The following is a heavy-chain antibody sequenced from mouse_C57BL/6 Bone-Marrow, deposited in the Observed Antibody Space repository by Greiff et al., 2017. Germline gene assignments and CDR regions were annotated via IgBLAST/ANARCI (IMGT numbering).Heavy chain of an antibody. CDR1: GYTFTSYW. CDR2: IYPGISDT. Sequence: EVKLMESGTVLARPGASGKRSCKTSGYTFTSYWMTWVKQRPGRGLEWIGAIYPGISDTSYNQKFKGKAKLTAVTSASTAYMELSSLTNEDSAVYYCTRHGNDGRFADWGQGTLVTVSA. V-gene: IGHV1-5*01. CDR3: TRHGNDGRFAD. D-gene: IGHD2-2*01. J-gene: IGHJ3*01.